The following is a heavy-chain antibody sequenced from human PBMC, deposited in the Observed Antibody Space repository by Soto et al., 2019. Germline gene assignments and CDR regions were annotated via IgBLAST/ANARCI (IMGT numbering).Heavy chain of an antibody. D-gene: IGHD2-2*01. Sequence: QVQLVESGGGVVQPGRSLRLSCAASGFTFSSYGMHWVRQAPGKGLEWVAVIWYDGSNKYYADSAKGRFTISRDNSKNTLYLQMNSLRAEDTAVYYCARDRSVVVPAGGAMDVWGQGTTVTVSS. CDR1: GFTFSSYG. CDR3: ARDRSVVVPAGGAMDV. J-gene: IGHJ6*02. CDR2: IWYDGSNK. V-gene: IGHV3-33*01.